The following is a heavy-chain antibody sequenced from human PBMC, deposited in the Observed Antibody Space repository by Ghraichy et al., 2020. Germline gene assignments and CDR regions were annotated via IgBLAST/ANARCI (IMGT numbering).Heavy chain of an antibody. J-gene: IGHJ6*02. D-gene: IGHD2-15*01. CDR2: IIPIFGTA. Sequence: SVKVSCKASGGTFSSYAISWVRQAPGQGLEWMGGIIPIFGTANYAQKFQGRVTITADESTSTAYMELSSLRSEDTAVYYCARGIEEVAPLRFYYGMDVWGQGTTVTVSS. CDR1: GGTFSSYA. V-gene: IGHV1-69*13. CDR3: ARGIEEVAPLRFYYGMDV.